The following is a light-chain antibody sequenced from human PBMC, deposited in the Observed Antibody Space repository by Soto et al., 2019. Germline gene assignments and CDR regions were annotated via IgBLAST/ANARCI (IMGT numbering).Light chain of an antibody. CDR3: QQYGGSPRT. Sequence: EIVLTQFPDTLSLSQGERATLSCSASQSVSCTSLAWYQHKRGQAPMLLIHGASSRATGIPDRFSGSGSGTNFTLTISRLEPEDFAVYYCQQYGGSPRTFGQGTKVEV. CDR2: GAS. V-gene: IGKV3-20*01. CDR1: QSVSCTS. J-gene: IGKJ1*01.